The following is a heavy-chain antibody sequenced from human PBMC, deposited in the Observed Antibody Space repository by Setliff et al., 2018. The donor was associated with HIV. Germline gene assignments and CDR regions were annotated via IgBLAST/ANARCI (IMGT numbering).Heavy chain of an antibody. Sequence: SETLSLTCTVSGDSISSSNYYWGWIRQPPGKGLEWIGNIYYSGSSYCNPSLKSRVAISVDTSKNEFSLKLTSVTAADTAVYYCARTWWDYDLWSGYLYYFDNWGQGTLVTVSS. D-gene: IGHD3-3*01. J-gene: IGHJ4*02. CDR2: IYYSGSS. CDR3: ARTWWDYDLWSGYLYYFDN. V-gene: IGHV4-39*01. CDR1: GDSISSSNYY.